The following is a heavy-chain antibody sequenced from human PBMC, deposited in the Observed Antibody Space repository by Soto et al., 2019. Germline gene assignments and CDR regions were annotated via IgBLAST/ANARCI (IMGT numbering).Heavy chain of an antibody. CDR2: IKSKTDGGTT. D-gene: IGHD3-10*01. CDR1: GFTFSNAW. CDR3: TTTYGSGSYSLYYGMDV. V-gene: IGHV3-15*01. J-gene: IGHJ6*02. Sequence: PGGSLRLSCAASGFTFSNAWMSWVRQAPGKGLEWVGRIKSKTDGGTTDYAAPVKGRFTISRDDSKNTLYLQMNSLKTEDTAVYYCTTTYGSGSYSLYYGMDVWGQGTTGTVSS.